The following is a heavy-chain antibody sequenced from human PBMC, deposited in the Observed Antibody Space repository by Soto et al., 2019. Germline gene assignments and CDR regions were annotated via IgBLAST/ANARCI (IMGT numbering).Heavy chain of an antibody. CDR2: TYYSGST. J-gene: IGHJ4*02. CDR3: ARAGGSMYYDILTYDY. V-gene: IGHV4-31*03. CDR1: GVSISSGVYY. Sequence: SETLSLTCTVSGVSISSGVYYWSWIRQHPGKGLEWIGYTYYSGSTYYNPSLKSRVTISVDTSKNQFSLKLSSVTAADTAVYYCARAGGSMYYDILTYDYWGQGTLVTVSS. D-gene: IGHD3-9*01.